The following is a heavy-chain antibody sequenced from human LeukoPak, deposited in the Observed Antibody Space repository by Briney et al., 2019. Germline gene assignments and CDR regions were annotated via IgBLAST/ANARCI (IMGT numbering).Heavy chain of an antibody. CDR2: INAGNGNT. J-gene: IGHJ4*02. CDR3: ARDLMRGGWYGASNY. V-gene: IGHV1-3*01. CDR1: GYTFTSYA. Sequence: APVKVSCTASGYTFTSYAMHWVRQAPGQRLEWMGWINAGNGNTKYSQKFQGRVTITRDTSASTAYMELSSLRSEDTAVYYCARDLMRGGWYGASNYWGQGTLVTVSS. D-gene: IGHD6-19*01.